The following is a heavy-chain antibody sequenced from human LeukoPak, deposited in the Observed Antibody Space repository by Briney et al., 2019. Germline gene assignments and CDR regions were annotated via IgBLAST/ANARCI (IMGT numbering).Heavy chain of an antibody. V-gene: IGHV3-21*01. CDR1: GFTFSSYG. CDR2: ISSSSSYI. Sequence: PGGSLRLSCAASGFTFSSYGMHWVRQAPGKGLEWVSSISSSSSYIYYADSVKGRFTISRDNAKNSLYLQMNSLRAEDTAVYYCAKSDGGSCYEAIDYWGQGTLVTVSS. J-gene: IGHJ4*02. CDR3: AKSDGGSCYEAIDY. D-gene: IGHD2-15*01.